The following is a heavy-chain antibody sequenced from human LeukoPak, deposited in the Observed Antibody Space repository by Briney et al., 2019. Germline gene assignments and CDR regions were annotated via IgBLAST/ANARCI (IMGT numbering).Heavy chain of an antibody. CDR2: ISSSGSTI. J-gene: IGHJ3*02. D-gene: IGHD3-22*01. V-gene: IGHV3-48*03. Sequence: PGRSLRLSCAASGFTFSSYAMHWVRQAPGKGLEWVSYISSSGSTIYYADSVKGRFTISRDNAKNSLYLQMNSLRAEDTAVYYCARGITMIVVVNNDAFDIWGQGTMVTVSS. CDR1: GFTFSSYA. CDR3: ARGITMIVVVNNDAFDI.